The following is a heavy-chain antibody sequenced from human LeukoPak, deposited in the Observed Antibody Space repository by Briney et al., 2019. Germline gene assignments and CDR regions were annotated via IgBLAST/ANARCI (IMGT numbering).Heavy chain of an antibody. D-gene: IGHD5-18*01. J-gene: IGHJ3*02. CDR2: INSDGSST. CDR1: GFTFSSYW. V-gene: IGHV3-74*01. Sequence: LSGGSLRLSCAASGFTFSSYWMHWVRQAPGKGLVWVSRINSDGSSTSYADSVKGRFTISRDNAKNTLYLQMNSLRAEDTAVYYCARGGDTAMVDDAFDIWGQGTMVTVSS. CDR3: ARGGDTAMVDDAFDI.